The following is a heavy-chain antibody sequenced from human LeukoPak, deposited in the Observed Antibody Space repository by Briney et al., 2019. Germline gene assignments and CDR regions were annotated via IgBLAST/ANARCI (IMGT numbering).Heavy chain of an antibody. J-gene: IGHJ4*02. CDR1: GFTFSSYS. V-gene: IGHV3-21*01. CDR2: ISSSSSYI. D-gene: IGHD3-10*01. Sequence: GGSLRLSCAASGFTFSSYSMNWVRQAPGKGLEWVSSISSSSSYIYYADSVKGRFTISRDNAKNSLYLQMNSLRAEDTAVYYCARDPRGLWFGELLGDYWGQGTLVTVSS. CDR3: ARDPRGLWFGELLGDY.